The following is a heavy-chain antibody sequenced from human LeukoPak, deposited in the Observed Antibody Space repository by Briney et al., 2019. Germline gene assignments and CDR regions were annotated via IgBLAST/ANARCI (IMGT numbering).Heavy chain of an antibody. J-gene: IGHJ3*02. CDR3: ARVKSVWFGESQGAFDI. Sequence: GGSLRLSCAASGFTFDDYGMSWVRQAPGKGLEWVSGINWNGGSTGYADSVKGRFTISRDNAKNSLYLQMNSLRAEDTALYHCARVKSVWFGESQGAFDIWGQGTMVTVSS. D-gene: IGHD3-10*01. V-gene: IGHV3-20*01. CDR1: GFTFDDYG. CDR2: INWNGGST.